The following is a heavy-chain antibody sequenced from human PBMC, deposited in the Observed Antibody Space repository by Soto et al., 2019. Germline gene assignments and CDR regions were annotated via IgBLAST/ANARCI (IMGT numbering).Heavy chain of an antibody. Sequence: PGGSLRLSCAASGFNFGSSWMHWVRQAPGKGLQWVSRMTSDGSTTDYADSVKGRFTVSRDNAKYTLYLQMNSLRAEDTAVYYCAKKSRGIAARTYYYYGMGVWGQGTTVTVSS. J-gene: IGHJ6*02. V-gene: IGHV3-74*01. CDR3: AKKSRGIAARTYYYYGMGV. CDR2: MTSDGSTT. D-gene: IGHD6-6*01. CDR1: GFNFGSSW.